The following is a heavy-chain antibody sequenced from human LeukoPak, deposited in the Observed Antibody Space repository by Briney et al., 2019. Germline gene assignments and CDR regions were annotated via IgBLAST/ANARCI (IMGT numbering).Heavy chain of an antibody. CDR2: INHSGST. J-gene: IGHJ4*02. Sequence: PGGSLRLSCVVSGFTFSNGWMSWIRQPPGKGLEWIGEINHSGSTNYNPSLKSRVTISVDTSKNQFSLKLSSVTAADTAVYYCAGHSGSSWQNRDYWGQGTLVTVSS. D-gene: IGHD6-13*01. CDR1: GFTFSNGW. V-gene: IGHV4-34*08. CDR3: AGHSGSSWQNRDY.